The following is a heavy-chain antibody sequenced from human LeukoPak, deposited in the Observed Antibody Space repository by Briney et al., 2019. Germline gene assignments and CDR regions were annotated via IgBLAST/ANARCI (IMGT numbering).Heavy chain of an antibody. J-gene: IGHJ4*02. D-gene: IGHD2-8*01. CDR2: INAGNGNT. Sequence: GASVKVSCKASGYTFTSYAMHWVRQAPGQRLEWLGWINAGNGNTKYSQEFQGRVTITRDTSASTAYMELGSLRSDDTAVYYCAGSLGYCTSNVCYLKYWGQGTLVTVSS. CDR1: GYTFTSYA. V-gene: IGHV1-3*01. CDR3: AGSLGYCTSNVCYLKY.